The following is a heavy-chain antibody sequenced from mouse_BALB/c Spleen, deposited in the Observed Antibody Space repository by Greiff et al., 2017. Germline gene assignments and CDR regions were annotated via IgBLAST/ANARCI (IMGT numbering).Heavy chain of an antibody. Sequence: QVTLKVSGPGILQPSQTLSLTCSFSGFSLSTYGTAVNWIRQPSGKGLEWLTQIGSDDSKLYNPLLKSRIAISRDTSNSQVFLKITSVDTEDSATYYCANRAGDYYGSRTLYWYFEVWGAGTTVTVSS. J-gene: IGHJ1*01. CDR3: ANRAGDYYGSRTLYWYFEV. V-gene: IGHV8-8-1*01. D-gene: IGHD1-1*01. CDR2: IGSDDSK. CDR1: GFSLSTYGTA.